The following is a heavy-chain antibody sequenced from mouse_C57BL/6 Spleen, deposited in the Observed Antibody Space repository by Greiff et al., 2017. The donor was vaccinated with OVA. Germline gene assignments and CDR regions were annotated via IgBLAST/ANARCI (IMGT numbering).Heavy chain of an antibody. D-gene: IGHD2-3*01. Sequence: VKVVESGAELMKPGASVKLSCKATGYTFTGYWIEWVKQRPGHGLEWIGEILPGSGSTNYNEKVKGKATFTADTSSNTAYMQLRRLTTGDSSLFYCARSGIDCYPAWFSFLGQGTLVTVSA. V-gene: IGHV1-9*01. CDR3: ARSGIDCYPAWFSF. CDR1: GYTFTGYW. CDR2: ILPGSGST. J-gene: IGHJ3*01.